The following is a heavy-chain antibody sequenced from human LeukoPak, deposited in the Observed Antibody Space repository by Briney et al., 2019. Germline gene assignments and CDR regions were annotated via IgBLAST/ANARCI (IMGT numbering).Heavy chain of an antibody. J-gene: IGHJ5*02. CDR3: ARDQGGYRHRFDP. CDR2: IYYSGST. CDR1: GGSISSSSYY. D-gene: IGHD3-22*01. V-gene: IGHV4-39*07. Sequence: SETLTLTCTVSGGSISSSSYYWGWIRQPPGKGLEWIGSIYYSGSTYYNPSLKSRVTISVDTSKNQFSLKLSSVTAADTAVYYCARDQGGYRHRFDPWGQGTLVTVSS.